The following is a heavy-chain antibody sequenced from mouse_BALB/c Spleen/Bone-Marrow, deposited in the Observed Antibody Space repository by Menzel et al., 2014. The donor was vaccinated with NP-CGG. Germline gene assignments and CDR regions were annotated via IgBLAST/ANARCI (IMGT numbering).Heavy chain of an antibody. D-gene: IGHD1-2*01. V-gene: IGHV5-12-1*01. CDR1: GFAFSSYD. CDR3: ARHGTTATFFAY. CDR2: ISSGGGST. J-gene: IGHJ3*01. Sequence: EVQLVESGGGLVKPGGSLELSCAASGFAFSSYDMSWVRQTPEKRLEWVAYISSGGGSTYYPDTVKGRFTISRDDAKNTLYLQMSSLKSEDTAMYYCARHGTTATFFAYWGQGTLVTVSA.